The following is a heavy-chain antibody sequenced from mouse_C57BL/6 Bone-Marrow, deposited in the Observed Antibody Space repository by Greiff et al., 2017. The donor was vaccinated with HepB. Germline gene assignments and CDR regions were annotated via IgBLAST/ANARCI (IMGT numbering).Heavy chain of an antibody. CDR2: INPYNGDT. D-gene: IGHD1-1*01. CDR3: ARSGDYYYYAMDY. CDR1: GYSFTGYF. V-gene: IGHV1-20*01. J-gene: IGHJ4*01. Sequence: VHVKQSGPELVKPGDSVKISCKASGYSFTGYFMNWVMQSHGKSLEWIGRINPYNGDTFYNQKFKGKATLTVDKSSSTAHMELRSLTSEDSAVYYCARSGDYYYYAMDYWGQGTSVTVSS.